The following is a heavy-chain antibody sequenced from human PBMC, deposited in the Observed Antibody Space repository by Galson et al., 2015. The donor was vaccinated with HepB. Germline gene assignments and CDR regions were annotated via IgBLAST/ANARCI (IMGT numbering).Heavy chain of an antibody. Sequence: SVKFSCKASGYTFTSYGISWVRQAPGQGLEWMGWISAYNGNTNYAQKLQGRVTMTTDTSTSTAYMELRSLRSDDTAVYYCARDTDSKASVRAVSVDYWGQGALVTVSS. V-gene: IGHV1-18*01. J-gene: IGHJ4*02. D-gene: IGHD3-10*01. CDR2: ISAYNGNT. CDR1: GYTFTSYG. CDR3: ARDTDSKASVRAVSVDY.